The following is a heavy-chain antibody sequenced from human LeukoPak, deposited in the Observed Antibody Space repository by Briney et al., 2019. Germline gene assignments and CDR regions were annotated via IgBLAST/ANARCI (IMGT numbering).Heavy chain of an antibody. CDR2: INAGNGNT. CDR1: GYTFTSYA. Sequence: ASVKVSCKASGYTFTSYAMHWVRQAPGQRLEWMGWINAGNGNTKYSQKFQGRVTITRDTSASTAYMELSSLRSDDTAVYYCARAIIVVVPKPLDYWGQGTLVTVSS. CDR3: ARAIIVVVPKPLDY. V-gene: IGHV1-3*01. D-gene: IGHD2-2*01. J-gene: IGHJ4*02.